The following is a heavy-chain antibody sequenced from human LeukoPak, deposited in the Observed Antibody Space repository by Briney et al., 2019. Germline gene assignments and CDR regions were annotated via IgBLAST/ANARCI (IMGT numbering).Heavy chain of an antibody. Sequence: GGSLRFSCAASGFTFSSYEMNWVRQAPGKGLEWVSYISSSGRTIYYADSVKGRFTISRDNAKNSLYLQMNSLRPEDTAVYYCARDRVGSADFWSGYYTGTFDYWGQGTLVTVSS. CDR2: ISSSGRTI. V-gene: IGHV3-48*03. CDR1: GFTFSSYE. D-gene: IGHD3-3*01. CDR3: ARDRVGSADFWSGYYTGTFDY. J-gene: IGHJ4*02.